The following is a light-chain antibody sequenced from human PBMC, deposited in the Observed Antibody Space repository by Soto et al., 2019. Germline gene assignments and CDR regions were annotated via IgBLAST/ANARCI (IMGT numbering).Light chain of an antibody. V-gene: IGKV1-39*01. Sequence: DIQMTQSPASLSASVGDGVTITCRASQSISNYLVWYQRKPGKSPKLLIYHASSLQTGVPSRFSGSGSVTDFTLTISSLQPEDFATYYCQQSYSTPPTFGQGTKV. CDR3: QQSYSTPPT. CDR1: QSISNY. J-gene: IGKJ1*01. CDR2: HAS.